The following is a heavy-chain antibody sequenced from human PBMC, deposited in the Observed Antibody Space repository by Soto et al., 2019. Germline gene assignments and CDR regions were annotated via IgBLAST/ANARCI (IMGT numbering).Heavy chain of an antibody. Sequence: GPTLVNPTQTLTLTCSFSGFSLTTPGLCVSWIRQPPGEALEWLALIDWVDDKYYSPSLRTRLSISKDTSKNQVVLTMTNLDPVDTATYYCARKTIGNIDAFDVWGPGTMVTVSS. CDR2: IDWVDDK. V-gene: IGHV2-70*01. J-gene: IGHJ3*01. CDR3: ARKTIGNIDAFDV. CDR1: GFSLTTPGLC. D-gene: IGHD1-1*01.